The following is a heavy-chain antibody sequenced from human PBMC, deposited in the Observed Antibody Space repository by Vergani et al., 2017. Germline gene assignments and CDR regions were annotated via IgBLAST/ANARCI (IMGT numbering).Heavy chain of an antibody. CDR2: IIPILGIA. CDR3: ARDYLTYYYYYGMDV. J-gene: IGHJ6*02. Sequence: QVQLVQSGAEVKKPGSSVKVSCKASGGTFSSYAISWVRQAPGQGLEWMGRIIPILGIANYAQKFQGRVTITADKSTSTAYMELSSLRPEDTAVYYCARDYLTYYYYYGMDVWGQGTTVTVSS. CDR1: GGTFSSYA. V-gene: IGHV1-69*04. D-gene: IGHD1-14*01.